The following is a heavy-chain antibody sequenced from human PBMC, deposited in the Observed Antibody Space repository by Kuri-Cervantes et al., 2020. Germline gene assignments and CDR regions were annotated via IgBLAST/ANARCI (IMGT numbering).Heavy chain of an antibody. CDR3: AREFGTHYGDYEDY. CDR2: INPNSGGT. CDR1: GYTFTGYY. V-gene: IGHV1-2*02. Sequence: ASVKVSCKASGYTFTGYYMHWVRQAPGQGLEWMGWINPNSGGTNYAQKFQGRVTMTRDTSICTAYMELSRLRSDDTAVYYCAREFGTHYGDYEDYWGQGTLVTVSS. D-gene: IGHD4-17*01. J-gene: IGHJ4*02.